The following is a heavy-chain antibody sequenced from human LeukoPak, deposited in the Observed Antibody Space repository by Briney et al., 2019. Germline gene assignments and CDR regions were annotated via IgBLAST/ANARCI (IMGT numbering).Heavy chain of an antibody. J-gene: IGHJ6*03. CDR3: ASAVTTPKGYYYYYMDV. CDR2: ISSSGSTI. D-gene: IGHD4-17*01. Sequence: PGGALRLSCAPSGFTFSSYEMKWVRQAPGEGLEWVSYISSSGSTIYYADSVKGRFTISRDNAKNSLYLQMNSLRAEDTAVYYCASAVTTPKGYYYYYMDVWGKGTTVTVSS. CDR1: GFTFSSYE. V-gene: IGHV3-48*03.